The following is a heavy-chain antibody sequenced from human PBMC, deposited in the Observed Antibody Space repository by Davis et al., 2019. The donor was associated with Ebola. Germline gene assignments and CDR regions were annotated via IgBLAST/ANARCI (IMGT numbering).Heavy chain of an antibody. CDR2: TYYNSKWYS. CDR1: GDSVSSGG. V-gene: IGHV6-1*01. Sequence: HSQTLSLTCAISGDSVSSGGWNWIRQSPSRGLEWLGRTYYNSKWYSDYAVSVKSRISINPDTSKNQFSLQLKSVTPDDTAVYYCARGWLRTSFDYWGQGTLVTVSS. D-gene: IGHD6-19*01. J-gene: IGHJ4*02. CDR3: ARGWLRTSFDY.